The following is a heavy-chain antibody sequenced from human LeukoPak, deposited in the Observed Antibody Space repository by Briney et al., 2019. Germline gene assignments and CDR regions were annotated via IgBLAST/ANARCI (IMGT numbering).Heavy chain of an antibody. CDR1: GFTLSSYA. J-gene: IGHJ3*02. D-gene: IGHD4-23*01. CDR3: VTDYGGSAGAFDI. CDR2: ISSSSSDI. Sequence: GGSLRLSCTGSGFTLSSYAMNWVRRAPGQGLEWVSSISSSSSDIYYTDSVKGRFTISRDNAKNSLYLRMNSLRAEDTAVYYCVTDYGGSAGAFDIWGQGTMVTVSS. V-gene: IGHV3-21*01.